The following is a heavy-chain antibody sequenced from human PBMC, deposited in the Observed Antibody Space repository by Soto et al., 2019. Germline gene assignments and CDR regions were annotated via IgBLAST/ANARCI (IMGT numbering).Heavy chain of an antibody. CDR3: AKDRQQLGRGLDP. V-gene: IGHV3-30*18. CDR1: GFTFSSYG. J-gene: IGHJ5*02. CDR2: ISYDGSNK. Sequence: SLRLSCAASGFTFSSYGMHWVRQAPGKGLEWVAVISYDGSNKYYADSVKGRFTISRDNSKNTLYLQMNSLRAEDTAVYYCAKDRQQLGRGLDPWGQGTLVTVSS. D-gene: IGHD6-6*01.